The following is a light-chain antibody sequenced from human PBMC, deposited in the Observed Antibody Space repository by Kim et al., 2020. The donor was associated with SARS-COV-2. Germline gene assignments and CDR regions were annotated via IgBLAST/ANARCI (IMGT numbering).Light chain of an antibody. J-gene: IGLJ2*01. V-gene: IGLV2-8*01. CDR3: SSYGGSNNLL. CDR1: SSDVGAYNN. CDR2: EVS. Sequence: GQSVTISCTGISSDVGAYNNVSWYQQHPSKAPKLMFYEVSRRPSGVPARFSGSKSGNTASLTVSGLQAEDEADYYCSSYGGSNNLLFGGGTKVTVL.